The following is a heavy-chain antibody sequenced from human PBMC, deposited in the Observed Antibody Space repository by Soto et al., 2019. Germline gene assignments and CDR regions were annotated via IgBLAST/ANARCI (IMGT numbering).Heavy chain of an antibody. D-gene: IGHD3-16*01. CDR2: ISSSSSYI. CDR1: GFTFSSYS. V-gene: IGHV3-21*01. CDR3: ARTLSGPYDYIWGSTAKSIDY. J-gene: IGHJ4*02. Sequence: PGGSLRLSCAASGFTFSSYSMNWVRQAPGKGLEWVSSISSSSSYIYYADSVKGRFTISRDNAKNSLYLQMNSLRAEDTAVYYCARTLSGPYDYIWGSTAKSIDYWGQGTLVTVSS.